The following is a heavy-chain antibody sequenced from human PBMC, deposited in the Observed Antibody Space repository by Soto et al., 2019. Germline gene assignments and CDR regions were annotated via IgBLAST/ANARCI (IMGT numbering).Heavy chain of an antibody. V-gene: IGHV3-33*01. J-gene: IGHJ4*02. D-gene: IGHD4-17*01. CDR1: GFTFGRHG. Sequence: QVQLVESGGGVVQPGGSLRLSCAAAGFTFGRHGIHWFRQAPGQGLEWVAGIGSDGRRASYADSVKGRFTISRDNGQNTLYLQMNSLRAEETAVYYCARDDDYGDNGLDYWGQGTLVTVSS. CDR3: ARDDDYGDNGLDY. CDR2: IGSDGRRA.